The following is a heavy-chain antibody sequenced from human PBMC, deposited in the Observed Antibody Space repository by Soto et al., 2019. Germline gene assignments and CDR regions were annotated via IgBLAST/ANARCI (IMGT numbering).Heavy chain of an antibody. Sequence: EVQLLESGGGLIQPGGSLRLSCAASGFMFSSYAMSWVRQAPGKGLGWVSSISASGGTANLADSVEGRCTISRDNSKSTLYPQMNSLRAEDTAVYYCAKLTYPSDSTGYYYERVSGWIDSWGQGTLVTVSS. V-gene: IGHV3-23*01. CDR1: GFMFSSYA. CDR2: ISASGGTA. CDR3: AKLTYPSDSTGYYYERVSGWIDS. J-gene: IGHJ5*01. D-gene: IGHD3-22*01.